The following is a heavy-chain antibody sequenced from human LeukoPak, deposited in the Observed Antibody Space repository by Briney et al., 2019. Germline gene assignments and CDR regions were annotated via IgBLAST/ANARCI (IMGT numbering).Heavy chain of an antibody. CDR2: IYTSGST. V-gene: IGHV4-4*07. CDR1: GGSISSYY. CDR3: ARELVGATSGHFDY. D-gene: IGHD1-26*01. J-gene: IGHJ4*02. Sequence: SETLSLTCTVSGGSISSYYWSWIRQPPGKGLEWMGRIYTSGSTNYNPSLKSRVTISVDTSKNQFSLKLSSVTAADTAVYYCARELVGATSGHFDYWGQGTLVTVSS.